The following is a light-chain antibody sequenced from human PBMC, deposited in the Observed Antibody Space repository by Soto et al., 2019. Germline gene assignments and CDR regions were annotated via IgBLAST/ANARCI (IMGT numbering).Light chain of an antibody. CDR3: SSYTSSSTLL. CDR2: DVS. V-gene: IGLV2-14*01. Sequence: QSALTQPASVSGSPGQSITISCSGTSIDVGSYNYVSWYQQHPDRAPKLMIYDVSNRPSGVSNRFSGSKSGNTASLTISGLQAEDEADYYCSSYTSSSTLLFGGGTKVTVL. CDR1: SIDVGSYNY. J-gene: IGLJ2*01.